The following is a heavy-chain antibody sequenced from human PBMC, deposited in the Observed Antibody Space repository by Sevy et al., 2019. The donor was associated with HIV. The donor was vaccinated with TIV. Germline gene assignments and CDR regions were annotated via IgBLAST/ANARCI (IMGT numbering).Heavy chain of an antibody. CDR1: GFTFTDYV. V-gene: IGHV3-23*01. CDR3: AKEGSDVWGSYRPFDY. D-gene: IGHD3-16*02. Sequence: GGSLRLSCTASGFTFTDYVMNWVRQAPGRGLEWVSSIGGSGGSTHYADSVKGRFTISRDNSKNTLYLQMNSLRAEDTAVYYCAKEGSDVWGSYRPFDYWGQGTLVTVSS. J-gene: IGHJ4*02. CDR2: IGGSGGST.